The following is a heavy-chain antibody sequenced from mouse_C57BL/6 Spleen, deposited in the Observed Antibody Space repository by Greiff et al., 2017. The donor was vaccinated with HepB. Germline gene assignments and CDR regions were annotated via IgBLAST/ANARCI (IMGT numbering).Heavy chain of an antibody. D-gene: IGHD2-1*01. Sequence: EVMLVESGGGLVKPGGSLKLSCAASGFTFSDYGMHWVRQAPEKGLEWVAYISSGSSTIYYADTVKGRFTISRDNAKNTLFLQMTSLRSEDTAMYYCARERVGNYPTDFDYWGQGTTPTVSS. V-gene: IGHV5-17*01. CDR3: ARERVGNYPTDFDY. CDR2: ISSGSSTI. J-gene: IGHJ2*01. CDR1: GFTFSDYG.